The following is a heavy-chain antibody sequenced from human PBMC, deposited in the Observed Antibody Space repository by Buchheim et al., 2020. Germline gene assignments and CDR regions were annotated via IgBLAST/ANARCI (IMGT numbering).Heavy chain of an antibody. D-gene: IGHD3-22*01. CDR1: GFTFSSYS. CDR3: ARDPDYYDSSGSHYYFDY. Sequence: EVQLVESGGGLVKPGGSLRLSCAASGFTFSSYSMNWVRQAPGKGLEWVSSISSSSSYIYYADSVKGRFTISRDNAKNSLYLQMNSLRAEDTAVYYCARDPDYYDSSGSHYYFDYWGQGTL. J-gene: IGHJ4*02. V-gene: IGHV3-21*01. CDR2: ISSSSSYI.